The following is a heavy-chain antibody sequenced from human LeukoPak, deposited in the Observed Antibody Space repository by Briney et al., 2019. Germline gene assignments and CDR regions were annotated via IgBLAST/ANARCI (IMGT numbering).Heavy chain of an antibody. D-gene: IGHD3-3*01. CDR3: ARDRPSTVFGVADYYYMDV. J-gene: IGHJ6*03. V-gene: IGHV3-30*04. CDR1: GFTFSSYA. Sequence: PGGSLRLSCAASGFTFSSYAMHWVRQAPGKGLEWMAVISSGGSSKYYAESVKGRFTISRDNSKSTLYLEMKSLRVGDTAVYSCARDRPSTVFGVADYYYMDVWGKGTTVTVSS. CDR2: ISSGGSSK.